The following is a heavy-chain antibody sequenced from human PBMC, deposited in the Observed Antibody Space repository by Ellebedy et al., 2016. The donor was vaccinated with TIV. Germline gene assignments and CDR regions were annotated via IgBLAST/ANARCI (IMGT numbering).Heavy chain of an antibody. J-gene: IGHJ3*02. CDR1: RFSFSSYW. CDR2: INQDGSQK. V-gene: IGHV3-7*01. D-gene: IGHD4-17*01. CDR3: ATDGSYGDYLSPTHAFVI. Sequence: GGSLRLSCAASRFSFSSYWMSWVRQAPGEGLEWVANINQDGSQKYYVDSVKGRFTISRDNVKNSLYLEVNSLRAEDTAVYYCATDGSYGDYLSPTHAFVIWGQGTMVTVSS.